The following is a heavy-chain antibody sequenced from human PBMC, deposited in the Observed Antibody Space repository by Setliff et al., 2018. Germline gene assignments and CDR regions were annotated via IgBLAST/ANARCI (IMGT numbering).Heavy chain of an antibody. V-gene: IGHV4-34*01. J-gene: IGHJ3*02. Sequence: SETLSLTCGVIGGSFSEYHWRWIRQTPGKGMEWNGKINHSGSTMLNPSLKGRVTMSVYTSKNDFSQKLKSVTAADTAVYYCGRLQGYCSGGRCYGQYAFDIWGQGTVVTVSS. CDR1: GGSFSEYH. CDR3: GRLQGYCSGGRCYGQYAFDI. D-gene: IGHD2-15*01. CDR2: INHSGST.